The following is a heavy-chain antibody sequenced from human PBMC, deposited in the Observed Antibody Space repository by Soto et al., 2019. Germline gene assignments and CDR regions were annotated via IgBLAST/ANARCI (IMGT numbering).Heavy chain of an antibody. CDR1: GGTLSRDA. Sequence: SVKGACKASGGTLSRDAISWVRQAPGQELEWMGGIIPIFGTANYAQKFQGRVTITADESTSTAYMELSSLRSEDTAVYYCARESGSSDYWGQGTLVTVSS. CDR3: ARESGSSDY. CDR2: IIPIFGTA. J-gene: IGHJ4*02. D-gene: IGHD6-6*01. V-gene: IGHV1-69*13.